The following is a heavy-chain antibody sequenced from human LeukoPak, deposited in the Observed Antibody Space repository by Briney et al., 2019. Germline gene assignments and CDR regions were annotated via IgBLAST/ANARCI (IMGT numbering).Heavy chain of an antibody. J-gene: IGHJ4*02. Sequence: GESLKISCKGSGYSFTSYWIGWVRQMPGKGLEWMGIIYPGDSDTRYSPSFQGQVTISADKSISTAYLQWSSLKASDTAMYYCAIGSYCGGDCYSIGFDYWGQGTLVTVSS. V-gene: IGHV5-51*01. D-gene: IGHD2-21*02. CDR3: AIGSYCGGDCYSIGFDY. CDR1: GYSFTSYW. CDR2: IYPGDSDT.